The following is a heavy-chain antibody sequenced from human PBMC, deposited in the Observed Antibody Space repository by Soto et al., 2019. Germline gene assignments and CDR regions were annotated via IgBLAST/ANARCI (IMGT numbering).Heavy chain of an antibody. J-gene: IGHJ3*02. V-gene: IGHV4-34*01. CDR1: GGSFSGYY. CDR2: INHSGST. Sequence: SETLSLTCAVYGGSFSGYYWSWIRQPPGKGLEWIGEINHSGSTNYNPSLKSRVTISVDTSKNQFSLKLSSVTAADTAVYYCARGREQLNAFDIWGQGTMVTVS. D-gene: IGHD6-13*01. CDR3: ARGREQLNAFDI.